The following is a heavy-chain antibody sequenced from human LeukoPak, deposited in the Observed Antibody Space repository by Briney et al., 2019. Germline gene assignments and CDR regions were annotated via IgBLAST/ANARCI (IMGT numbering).Heavy chain of an antibody. V-gene: IGHV3-33*01. Sequence: GGSLRLSCAASGFTFSSYGMHWVRQAPGKGLEWVAVIWYDGSNKYYADSVKGRFTISRDNSKNTLYLQMNSLRAEDTAVYYCARAFYSSSSAYYYYYGMDVRGQGTTVTVSS. CDR3: ARAFYSSSSAYYYYYGMDV. CDR1: GFTFSSYG. D-gene: IGHD6-6*01. J-gene: IGHJ6*02. CDR2: IWYDGSNK.